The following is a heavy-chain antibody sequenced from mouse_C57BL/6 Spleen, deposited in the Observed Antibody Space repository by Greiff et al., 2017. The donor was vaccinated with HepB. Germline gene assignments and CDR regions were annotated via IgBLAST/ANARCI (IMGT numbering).Heavy chain of an antibody. CDR1: GYTFTSYW. V-gene: IGHV1-74*01. J-gene: IGHJ3*01. D-gene: IGHD2-2*01. CDR3: AMPYGNDFFAY. CDR2: IHPSDSDT. Sequence: VKLQQPGAELVKPGASVKVSCKASGYTFTSYWMHWVKQRPGQGLEWIGRIHPSDSDTNYNQKFKGKATLTVDKSSSTAYMQLSSLTSEDSAVYYCAMPYGNDFFAYWGQGTLVTVSA.